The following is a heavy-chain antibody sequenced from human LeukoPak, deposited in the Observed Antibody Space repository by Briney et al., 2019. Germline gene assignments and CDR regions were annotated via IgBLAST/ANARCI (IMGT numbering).Heavy chain of an antibody. Sequence: SETLSLTCAVSGGSISSILYHWGWIRQTPGKGLEWIANIYYTGVSNYSPSLKSRVTISIDTSKSQFSLSLTSVTAADTAVYYCARRGEDFHTGIVFDNWGQGTLVTVSS. CDR3: ARRGEDFHTGIVFDN. CDR1: GGSISSILYH. J-gene: IGHJ4*02. D-gene: IGHD3-10*01. V-gene: IGHV4-39*07. CDR2: IYYTGVS.